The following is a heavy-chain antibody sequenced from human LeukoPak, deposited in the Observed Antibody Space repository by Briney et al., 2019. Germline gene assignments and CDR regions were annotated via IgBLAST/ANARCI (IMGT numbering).Heavy chain of an antibody. Sequence: ASVKVSCKASGGTFSSYAISWVRQAPGQGLGWMGGIIPIFGTANYAQKFQGRVTITADESTSTAYMELSSLRSEDTAVYYCAARGIAVAGTFDYWGQGTLVTVSS. CDR3: AARGIAVAGTFDY. V-gene: IGHV1-69*13. D-gene: IGHD6-19*01. CDR2: IIPIFGTA. J-gene: IGHJ4*02. CDR1: GGTFSSYA.